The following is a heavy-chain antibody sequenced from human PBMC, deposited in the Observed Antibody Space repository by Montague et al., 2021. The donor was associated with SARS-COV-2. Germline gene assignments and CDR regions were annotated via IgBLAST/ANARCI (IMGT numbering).Heavy chain of an antibody. CDR1: GGSISSSNW. Sequence: SETLSLTCAVSGGSISSSNWWSWVRQPPGKGLEWIGEIHQRGSTNYNPSLKSRVTMSVDRSKNHFSLRLSSVTAADTAMYYCARGGYGGWTGYYFDYWGQGTLVTVSS. D-gene: IGHD4/OR15-4a*01. CDR3: ARGGYGGWTGYYFDY. V-gene: IGHV4-4*02. J-gene: IGHJ4*02. CDR2: IHQRGST.